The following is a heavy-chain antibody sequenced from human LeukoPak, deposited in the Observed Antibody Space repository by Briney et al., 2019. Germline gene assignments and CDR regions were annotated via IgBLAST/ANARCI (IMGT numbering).Heavy chain of an antibody. V-gene: IGHV3-33*01. CDR1: GFTFSSYG. CDR3: ARDGDYYDSSGYVLAY. Sequence: GGSLRLSCAASGFTFSSYGMHWVRQAPGKGLEWVAVKWYDGSNKYYPDSVKGRFTISRDNSKNTLYLQMNSLRAEETAVYYCARDGDYYDSSGYVLAYWGQGTLVTVSS. J-gene: IGHJ4*02. D-gene: IGHD3-22*01. CDR2: KWYDGSNK.